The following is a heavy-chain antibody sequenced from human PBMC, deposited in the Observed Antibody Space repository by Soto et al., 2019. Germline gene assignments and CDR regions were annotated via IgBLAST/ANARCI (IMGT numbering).Heavy chain of an antibody. V-gene: IGHV3-23*01. Sequence: PGGSLRLSCAASGFTSSSYSMSWVRQAPGKGLEWVSGFRTGADDGTTYYADSVKGRFTISRDISKNTLFLQMNSLRAEDTAIYYCAKKVNSGPGSQYFDYWGQGTLVTVSS. CDR3: AKKVNSGPGSQYFDY. CDR1: GFTSSSYS. D-gene: IGHD3-10*01. J-gene: IGHJ4*02. CDR2: FRTGADDGTT.